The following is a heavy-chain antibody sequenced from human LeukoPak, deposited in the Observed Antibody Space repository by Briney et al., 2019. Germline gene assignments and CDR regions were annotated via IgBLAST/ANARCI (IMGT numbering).Heavy chain of an antibody. V-gene: IGHV4-4*07. D-gene: IGHD4-23*01. J-gene: IGHJ1*01. CDR1: GGSINNYY. CDR3: AGADGGNSKYFHP. CDR2: LYTSGST. Sequence: PSETLSPTCTVSGGSINNYYWSWIREPAGKGLEWLGRLYTSGSTTYNPSLKRRATMSVDTSKNQFSLKLSSVTAADTALYYCAGADGGNSKYFHPWGQGTVVTVSS.